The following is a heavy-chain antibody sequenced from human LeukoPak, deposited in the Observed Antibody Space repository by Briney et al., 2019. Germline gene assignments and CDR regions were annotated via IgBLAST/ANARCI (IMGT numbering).Heavy chain of an antibody. Sequence: GRSLRLSCAASGFTFSSYGMHWVRQAPGKGLEWVAVIWYDGSNKYYADSVKGRFTISRDNSKNTLYLQMNSLRAEDTAVYYCARDRYYGSGTIAGLYWGQGTLVTVSS. CDR1: GFTFSSYG. V-gene: IGHV3-33*01. D-gene: IGHD3-10*01. CDR2: IWYDGSNK. J-gene: IGHJ4*02. CDR3: ARDRYYGSGTIAGLY.